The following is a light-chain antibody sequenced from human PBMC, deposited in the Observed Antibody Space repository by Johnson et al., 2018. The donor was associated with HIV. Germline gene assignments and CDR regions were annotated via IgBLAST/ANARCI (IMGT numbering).Light chain of an antibody. Sequence: QSVLTQPPSVSAAPGQKVTISCSGSSSNIGNKYVSWYQQLPGTAPKLLIYENTKRPSGIPDRFSGSKSGTSATLRITGLQTGDEADYYCGTWDTSLSPGGVFGSGTKVTVL. V-gene: IGLV1-51*02. CDR1: SSNIGNKY. CDR2: ENT. J-gene: IGLJ1*01. CDR3: GTWDTSLSPGGV.